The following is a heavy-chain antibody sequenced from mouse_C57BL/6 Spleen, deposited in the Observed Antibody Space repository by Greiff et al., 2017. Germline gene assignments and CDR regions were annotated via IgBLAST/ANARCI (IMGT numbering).Heavy chain of an antibody. D-gene: IGHD4-1*01. J-gene: IGHJ4*01. CDR3: AREGWDDAMDY. CDR2: INYDGSST. Sequence: EVNVVESEGGLVQPGSSMKLSCTASGFTFSDYYMAWVRQVPEKGLEWVANINYDGSSTYYLDSLKSRFIISRDNAKNILYLQMSSLKSEDTATYYCAREGWDDAMDYWGQGTSVTVSS. CDR1: GFTFSDYY. V-gene: IGHV5-16*01.